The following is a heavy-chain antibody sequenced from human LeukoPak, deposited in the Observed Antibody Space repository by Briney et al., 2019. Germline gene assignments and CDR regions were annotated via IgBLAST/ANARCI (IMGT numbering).Heavy chain of an antibody. CDR3: ARGNIRRSSSWYPK. V-gene: IGHV4-34*01. CDR2: INHSGST. J-gene: IGHJ4*02. CDR1: GGSFSGYY. Sequence: PSETLSLTCAVYGGSFSGYYRSWIRQPPGKGLEWIGEINHSGSTNYNPSLKSRVTISVDTSKNQFSLKLSSVTAADTAVYYCARGNIRRSSSWYPKWGQGTLVTVSS. D-gene: IGHD6-13*01.